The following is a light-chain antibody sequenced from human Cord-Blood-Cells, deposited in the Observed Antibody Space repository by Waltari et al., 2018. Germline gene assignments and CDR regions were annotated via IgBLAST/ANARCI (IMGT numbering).Light chain of an antibody. CDR3: QKYNSAPLT. CDR1: QGISKY. CDR2: AAS. J-gene: IGKJ4*01. V-gene: IGKV1-27*01. Sequence: DIQMTQSPSSLSASVGDRVTITCRASQGISKYLAWYQQKPVKVPKLLIYAASTLQSGVPSRFSGSGSGTDFTLTISSLQPEDVATYYCQKYNSAPLTVGGGTKVEIK.